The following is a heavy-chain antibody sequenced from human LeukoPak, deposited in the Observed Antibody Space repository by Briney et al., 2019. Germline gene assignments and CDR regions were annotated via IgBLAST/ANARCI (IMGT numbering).Heavy chain of an antibody. CDR3: ARTAEDTATYFGF. D-gene: IGHD5-18*01. J-gene: IGHJ4*02. CDR2: IYYSGST. V-gene: IGHV4-28*01. Sequence: PSDTLFLTCAVSGYSISSTNWCGCIRQPPGKGLEWIGYIYYSGSTYYNPSLKSRVTMSVDTSKNQFSLKLSSVTAVDTAVYYCARTAEDTATYFGFWGQGTLVTVSS. CDR1: GYSISSTNW.